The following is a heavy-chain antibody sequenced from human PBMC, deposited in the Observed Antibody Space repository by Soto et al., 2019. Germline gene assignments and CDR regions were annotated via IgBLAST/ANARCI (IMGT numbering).Heavy chain of an antibody. D-gene: IGHD2-2*01. CDR2: IIPIFGTA. CDR1: RGTFSSSA. J-gene: IGHJ6*02. Sequence: SVKVSCKASRGTFSSSAISWVRQAPVQGREWMGGIIPIFGTANYAQKFQGRVTITADKATSTAYMELSILRSEDTAVYYFARASSTSTRTCMNGWGQGTTVTVS. V-gene: IGHV1-69*06. CDR3: ARASSTSTRTCMNG.